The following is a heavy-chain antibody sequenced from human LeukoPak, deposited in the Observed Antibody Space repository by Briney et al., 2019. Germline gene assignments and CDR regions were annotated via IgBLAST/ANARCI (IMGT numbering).Heavy chain of an antibody. Sequence: GESLKISCKGSGYSFTSYWIGWVRQMPGKGLEWMGIIYPGDSDTRYSPSFQGQVTISADKSIRTAYLQWSSLKASDTAMYYCARLYYYDSSGYYPFDYWGQGTLVTVSS. D-gene: IGHD3-22*01. V-gene: IGHV5-51*01. CDR1: GYSFTSYW. J-gene: IGHJ4*02. CDR3: ARLYYYDSSGYYPFDY. CDR2: IYPGDSDT.